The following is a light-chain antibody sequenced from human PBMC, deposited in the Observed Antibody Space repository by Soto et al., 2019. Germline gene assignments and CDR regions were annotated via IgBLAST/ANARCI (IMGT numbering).Light chain of an antibody. J-gene: IGKJ1*01. CDR1: QSVGTN. CDR2: GVS. Sequence: EIVMTQSPATLSVSPGEGVTLSCRASQSVGTNLAWYQQKPGQAPSLLIYGVSTRATGIPTRFSGSGSGRQFTLTISSLQSEDFAVYYCQQYNNWPQTFGQGTKVDIK. CDR3: QQYNNWPQT. V-gene: IGKV3-15*01.